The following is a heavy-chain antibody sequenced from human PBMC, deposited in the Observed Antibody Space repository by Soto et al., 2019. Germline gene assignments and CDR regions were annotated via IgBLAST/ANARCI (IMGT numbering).Heavy chain of an antibody. CDR1: GFTFRSYA. V-gene: IGHV3-30-3*01. CDR3: AIEAGGYRPFYP. D-gene: IGHD5-12*01. CDR2: ISYDGSNK. J-gene: IGHJ5*02. Sequence: QVQLVESGGCVVQPWRSLRLSCAASGFTFRSYAMHWVRQAPGKGLEWVAVISYDGSNKYYADSVKGRFTISRDNSKNTLYLKMNSLRAEDTAVYYCAIEAGGYRPFYPWGPGTLVTVSS.